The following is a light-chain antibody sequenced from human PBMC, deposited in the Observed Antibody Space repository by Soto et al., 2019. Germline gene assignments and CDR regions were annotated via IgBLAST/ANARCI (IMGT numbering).Light chain of an antibody. CDR3: QHRRS. CDR1: QRISSY. V-gene: IGKV3-11*01. J-gene: IGKJ2*01. Sequence: EIVLTQSPATLSLSPGEGATVSCRASQRISSYLAWYQQKPGQSPRLLIYDSLKRATDIPARFSGSGSGTDFTLTISSREPEDSAVYYCQHRRSFGQGTKLEIK. CDR2: DSL.